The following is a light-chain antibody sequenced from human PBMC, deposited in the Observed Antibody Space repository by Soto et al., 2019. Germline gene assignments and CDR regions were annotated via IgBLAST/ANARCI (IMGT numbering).Light chain of an antibody. Sequence: QSVLTQPPSASGTPGQSVTVSCSGSSSNIGSNTVTWYQQLPGTPPILLLYSNNLRSSGVPDRFSGSRSGTSASLAISGLQAEDEAYYYCSSYTTSTSFILFGGGTKVTVL. V-gene: IGLV1-44*01. J-gene: IGLJ2*01. CDR1: SSNIGSNT. CDR2: SNN. CDR3: SSYTTSTSFIL.